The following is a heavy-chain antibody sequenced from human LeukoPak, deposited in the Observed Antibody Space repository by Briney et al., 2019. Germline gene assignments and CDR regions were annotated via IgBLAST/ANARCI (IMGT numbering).Heavy chain of an antibody. CDR3: ARERPSQYSSSWWGDPYYYYGMDV. V-gene: IGHV3-48*01. CDR2: ISSSSSTI. J-gene: IGHJ6*02. CDR1: GFTFSSYS. D-gene: IGHD6-13*01. Sequence: GGSLRLSCAASGFTFSSYSMNWVRQAPGKGLEWVSYISSSSSTIYYADSVKGRFTISRDNARNSLYLQMNSLRAEDTAVYYCARERPSQYSSSWWGDPYYYYGMDVWGQGTTVTVSS.